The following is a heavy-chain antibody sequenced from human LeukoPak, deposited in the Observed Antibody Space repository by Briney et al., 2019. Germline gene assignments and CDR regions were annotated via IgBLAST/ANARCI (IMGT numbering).Heavy chain of an antibody. CDR1: GFTFSSYD. J-gene: IGHJ3*02. CDR3: ARGGDGYSFRAFDI. V-gene: IGHV3-13*01. Sequence: PGGSLRLSCAASGFTFSSYDMHWVRQATGKGLEWVSAIGTAGDTYYPGSVKGRFTISRENAKNSLYLQMNSLRAGDTAVYYCARGGDGYSFRAFDIWGQGTMVTVSS. CDR2: IGTAGDT. D-gene: IGHD5-24*01.